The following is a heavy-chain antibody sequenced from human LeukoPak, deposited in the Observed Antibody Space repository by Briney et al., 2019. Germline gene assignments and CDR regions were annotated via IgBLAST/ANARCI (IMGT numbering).Heavy chain of an antibody. J-gene: IGHJ4*02. V-gene: IGHV1-69*04. CDR2: IIPILGIA. D-gene: IGHD6-19*01. CDR1: GGTFSSYA. CDR3: ARENSDRYREQWLLPFDY. Sequence: ASVKVSCKASGGTFSSYAISWVRQAPGQGLEWMGRIIPILGIANYAQKFQGRVTITADKSTSTAYMERSSLRSEDTAVYYCARENSDRYREQWLLPFDYWGQGTLVTVSS.